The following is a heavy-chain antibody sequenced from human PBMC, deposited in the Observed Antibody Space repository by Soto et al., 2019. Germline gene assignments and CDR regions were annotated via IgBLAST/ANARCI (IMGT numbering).Heavy chain of an antibody. J-gene: IGHJ4*02. Sequence: HPGGSLRLSCAASGFTFSSYGMHWVRQAPGKGLEWVAVIWYDGSNKYYADSVKDRFTISRDNSKNTLYLQMNSLRAEDTAVYYCASEKDYGGNSGLDYWGQGTLVTVSS. CDR1: GFTFSSYG. CDR2: IWYDGSNK. D-gene: IGHD4-17*01. CDR3: ASEKDYGGNSGLDY. V-gene: IGHV3-33*01.